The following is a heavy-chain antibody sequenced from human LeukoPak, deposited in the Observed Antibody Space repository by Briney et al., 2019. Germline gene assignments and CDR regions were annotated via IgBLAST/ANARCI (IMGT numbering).Heavy chain of an antibody. CDR2: IYYSGST. Sequence: SETLSLTCTVSGGSISSYYWGWIRQPPGKGLEWIGSIYYSGSTYYNPSLKSRVTISVDTSKNQFSLKLSSVTAADTAVYYCARGAPSGWRRFDPWGQGTLVTVSS. CDR1: GGSISSYY. CDR3: ARGAPSGWRRFDP. J-gene: IGHJ5*02. V-gene: IGHV4-39*07. D-gene: IGHD6-19*01.